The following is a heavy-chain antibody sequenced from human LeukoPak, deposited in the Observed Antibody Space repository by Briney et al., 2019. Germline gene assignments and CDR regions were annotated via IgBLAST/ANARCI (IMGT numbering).Heavy chain of an antibody. CDR1: GGSFSGYY. CDR3: ARGVRSSIYSYGFMNY. J-gene: IGHJ4*01. V-gene: IGHV4-34*01. Sequence: SETLSLTCAVYGGSFSGYYWSWIRRPPGKGLEWIGEINHSGSTNYNPSLKSRVTISVDTSKNQFSLKLSSVTAADTAVYYCARGVRSSIYSYGFMNYWGHGPLVTVSS. CDR2: INHSGST. D-gene: IGHD5-18*01.